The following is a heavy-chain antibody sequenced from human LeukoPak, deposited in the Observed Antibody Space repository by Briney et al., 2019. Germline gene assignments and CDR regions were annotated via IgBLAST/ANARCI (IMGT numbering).Heavy chain of an antibody. J-gene: IGHJ4*02. CDR2: IYYSGST. V-gene: IGHV4-59*08. Sequence: SETLSLTCTVSGGSISSYYWSWIRQPPGKGLEWIGYIYYSGSTNYNPSLKSRVTISVDTSKNQFSLKLSSVTAADTAVYYCARSDYSGSYFFDYWGQGTLVIVSS. CDR3: ARSDYSGSYFFDY. D-gene: IGHD1-26*01. CDR1: GGSISSYY.